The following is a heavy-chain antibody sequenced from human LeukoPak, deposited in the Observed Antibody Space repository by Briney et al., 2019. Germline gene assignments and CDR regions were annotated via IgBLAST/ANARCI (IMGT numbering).Heavy chain of an antibody. Sequence: GASVKVSCKASGGTFSSYAISWVRQAPGQGLEWMGGIIHIFGTANYAQKFQGRVTITADESTSTAYMELSSLRSEDTAVYYCARSGSSGYPYYFDYWGQGTLVTVSS. CDR1: GGTFSSYA. D-gene: IGHD3-22*01. J-gene: IGHJ4*02. V-gene: IGHV1-69*13. CDR2: IIHIFGTA. CDR3: ARSGSSGYPYYFDY.